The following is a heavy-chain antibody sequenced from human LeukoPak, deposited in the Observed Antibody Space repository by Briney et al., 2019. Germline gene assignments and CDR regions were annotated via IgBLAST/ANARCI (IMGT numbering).Heavy chain of an antibody. D-gene: IGHD6-13*01. CDR1: GGSFSGYY. J-gene: IGHJ4*02. CDR3: ARDSIAAAPFDY. V-gene: IGHV4-34*01. CDR2: INHSGST. Sequence: PSETLSLTCAVYGGSFSGYYWSWIRQPPGKGLEWIGEINHSGSTNYNPSLKSRVTISVDTSKNQFSLKLSSVTAADTAGYYCARDSIAAAPFDYWGQGTLVTVSS.